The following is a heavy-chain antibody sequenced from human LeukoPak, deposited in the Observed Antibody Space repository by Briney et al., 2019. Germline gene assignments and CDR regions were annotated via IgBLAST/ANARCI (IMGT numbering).Heavy chain of an antibody. V-gene: IGHV4-38-2*01. CDR2: IYYGKGT. Sequence: SETLSLICAVSGYSLSSAYYWGWIRQPPGIGVEWIGSIYYGKGTYYNPSLKSRLTISVDVSKNQFSLKLSSVTAADTAVYYCSRSGDSSGNYYVSCDYYYMDVWGTGTTVIVSS. CDR3: SRSGDSSGNYYVSCDYYYMDV. J-gene: IGHJ6*03. D-gene: IGHD3-22*01. CDR1: GYSLSSAYY.